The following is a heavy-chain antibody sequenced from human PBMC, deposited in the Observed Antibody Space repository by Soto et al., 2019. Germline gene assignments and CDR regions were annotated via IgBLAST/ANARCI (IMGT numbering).Heavy chain of an antibody. V-gene: IGHV3-23*01. D-gene: IGHD4-17*01. J-gene: IGHJ3*02. CDR1: GFTFSSYA. CDR2: ISGSGGST. CDR3: AKDMGGGAPVTTFDSNDAFDI. Sequence: EVQLLESGGGLVQPGGSLRLSCAASGFTFSSYAMSWVRQAPGKGLEWVSAISGSGGSTYYADSVKGRFTISRDNSKNTLYLQMNSLRAEDTAVYYCAKDMGGGAPVTTFDSNDAFDIWGQGTMVTVSS.